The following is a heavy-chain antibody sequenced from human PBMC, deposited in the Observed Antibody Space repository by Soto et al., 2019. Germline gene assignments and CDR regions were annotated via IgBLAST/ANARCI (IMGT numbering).Heavy chain of an antibody. V-gene: IGHV1-69*08. CDR2: IIPILGIA. CDR1: GGTFSSYT. Sequence: QVQLVQSGAEVKKPGSSVKVSCKASGGTFSSYTISWVRQAPGQGLEWMGRIIPILGIANYAQKFQGRVTIXXDKSTSTAYMELSSLRSEDTAVYYCARDPSSSGFIWGQGTLVTVSS. CDR3: ARDPSSSGFI. J-gene: IGHJ4*02. D-gene: IGHD6-19*01.